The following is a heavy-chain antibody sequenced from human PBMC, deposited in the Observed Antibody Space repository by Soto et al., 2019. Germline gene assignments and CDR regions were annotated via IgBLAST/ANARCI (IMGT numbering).Heavy chain of an antibody. J-gene: IGHJ4*02. D-gene: IGHD2-2*01. CDR3: ATDRVPDGRWNFDY. CDR1: GISFSGYT. Sequence: EVHLLESGGRLVQAGGSLRLSCVPSGISFSGYTMSWVRQAPGRGREWVASIYGNGGGTFYADSVKGRFTISRDNSKRILFMDIPALRAEDTAVYYCATDRVPDGRWNFDYWGQGTLVTVSS. CDR2: IYGNGGGT. V-gene: IGHV3-23*01.